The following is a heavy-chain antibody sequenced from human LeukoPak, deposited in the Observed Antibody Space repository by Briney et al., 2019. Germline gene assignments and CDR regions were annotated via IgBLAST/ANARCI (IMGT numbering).Heavy chain of an antibody. CDR1: GFTFRGYA. D-gene: IGHD3-10*01. CDR3: AKGSGSKAFDI. Sequence: GGSLRLSCEASGFTFRGYAMSWVRQAPGKGLEWVSAITNSAVSTYYADSVRGRFTISRDNSKNTLYLQMNNLRAEDTAVYYCAKGSGSKAFDIWGQGTMVTISS. J-gene: IGHJ3*02. CDR2: ITNSAVST. V-gene: IGHV3-23*01.